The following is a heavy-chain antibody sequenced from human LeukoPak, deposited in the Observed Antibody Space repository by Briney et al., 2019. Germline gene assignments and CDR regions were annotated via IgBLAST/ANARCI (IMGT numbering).Heavy chain of an antibody. Sequence: PGGSLRLSCAASGFTFSSYNMNWVRQALGEGLEWVTSISSSSSYIHYADSVKGRFTISRDNAKNSLYLQMNSLRAEDTAVYYCARDPYSYGYVLCDYWGQGTLVTVSS. CDR1: GFTFSSYN. CDR3: ARDPYSYGYVLCDY. CDR2: ISSSSSYI. J-gene: IGHJ4*02. D-gene: IGHD5-18*01. V-gene: IGHV3-21*01.